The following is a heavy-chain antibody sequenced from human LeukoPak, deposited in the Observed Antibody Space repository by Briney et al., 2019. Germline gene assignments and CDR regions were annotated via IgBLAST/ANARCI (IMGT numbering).Heavy chain of an antibody. Sequence: DSVTVSCKASGYTFTGYYMHWVRQAPGQGLEWVGWINPNSGGTNYAQKFQGCDTMTRDTSISTAYMELSRLRSDDTAVYYCAGSYCSSTSCYGYFDYWGQGTLVTVSS. CDR1: GYTFTGYY. CDR2: INPNSGGT. V-gene: IGHV1-2*04. D-gene: IGHD2-2*01. CDR3: AGSYCSSTSCYGYFDY. J-gene: IGHJ4*02.